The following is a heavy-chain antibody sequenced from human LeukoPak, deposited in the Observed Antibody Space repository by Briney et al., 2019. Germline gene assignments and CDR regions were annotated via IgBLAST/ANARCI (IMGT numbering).Heavy chain of an antibody. CDR3: AKSNYYDSSGPMTFFDY. CDR2: ISGSGGST. J-gene: IGHJ4*02. D-gene: IGHD3-22*01. V-gene: IGHV3-23*01. Sequence: GGSLRLSYAASGFTFSSYAMSWVRQAPGKGLEWVSAISGSGGSTYYADSVKGRFTISRDNSKNTLYLQMNSLRAEDTAVYYCAKSNYYDSSGPMTFFDYWGQGTLVTVSS. CDR1: GFTFSSYA.